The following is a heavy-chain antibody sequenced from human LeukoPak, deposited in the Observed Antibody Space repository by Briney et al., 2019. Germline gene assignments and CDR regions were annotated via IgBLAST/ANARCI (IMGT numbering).Heavy chain of an antibody. CDR3: ARTGGTIDY. CDR1: AGSLRTGDYY. D-gene: IGHD2-15*01. V-gene: IGHV4-30-4*01. J-gene: IGHJ4*02. CDR2: TYYSGST. Sequence: TLSLTCPVSAGSLRTGDYYWSWIRQPPGKGLEWTGYTYYSGSTYYNPSLKSRVTISVDTSKNQFSLKLSSVTAADTAVYYCARTGGTIDYWGQGTLVTVSS.